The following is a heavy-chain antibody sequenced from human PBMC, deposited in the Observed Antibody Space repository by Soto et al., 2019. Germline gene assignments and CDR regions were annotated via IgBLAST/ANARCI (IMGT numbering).Heavy chain of an antibody. CDR3: ATTFSSSYYDPPPTAPDY. J-gene: IGHJ4*02. CDR2: ISSSSSYI. D-gene: IGHD1-26*01. V-gene: IGHV3-21*01. Sequence: PGGSLRLSCAASGFTFGSYSMNWVRQAPGKGLEWVSSISSSSSYIYYADSVKGRFTISRDNSKNTLYLQMNSLRAEDTAVYYCATTFSSSYYDPPPTAPDYWGQGTLVTVSS. CDR1: GFTFGSYS.